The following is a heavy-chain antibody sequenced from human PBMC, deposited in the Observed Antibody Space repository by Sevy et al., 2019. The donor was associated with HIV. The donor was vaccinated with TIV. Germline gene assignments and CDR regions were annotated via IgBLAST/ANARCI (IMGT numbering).Heavy chain of an antibody. D-gene: IGHD2-15*01. J-gene: IGHJ6*02. CDR1: GFTFSSYA. CDR2: ISGSGGST. Sequence: GGSLRLSCAASGFTFSSYAMSWVRQAPGKGLEWVSAISGSGGSTYYADSVKGRFTISRDNSKNTLYLQMNSLRAEDRAVYYCAKGEGGYCSGGSCRGGIYYYYGMDVWGQGTTVTVSS. V-gene: IGHV3-23*01. CDR3: AKGEGGYCSGGSCRGGIYYYYGMDV.